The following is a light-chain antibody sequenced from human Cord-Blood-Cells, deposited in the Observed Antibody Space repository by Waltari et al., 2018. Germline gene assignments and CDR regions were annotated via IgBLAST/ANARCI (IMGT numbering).Light chain of an antibody. CDR2: DVS. V-gene: IGLV2-14*03. Sequence: QSALTQPASMSESPGQSITISCTGTSSDVGGYNYVSWYQQHPGKAPKLMIYDVSNRPSGVSNRFSGSKSGNTASLTISGLQAEDEADYYCSSYTSSSTWVFGGGTKLTVL. CDR1: SSDVGGYNY. J-gene: IGLJ3*02. CDR3: SSYTSSSTWV.